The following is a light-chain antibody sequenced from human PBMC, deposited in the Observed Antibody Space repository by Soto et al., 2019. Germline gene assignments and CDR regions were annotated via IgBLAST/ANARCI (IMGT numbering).Light chain of an antibody. V-gene: IGLV2-14*01. J-gene: IGLJ3*02. CDR3: TSYTTKSTWV. Sequence: QSVLTQPASVSGSPGQSITMSCTGTTSDIGAYNYVSWYQQHPGKAPKLMIYEVTNRPSGASDRFSGSKSDNTASLTISGLRAEDEADYYCTSYTTKSTWVFGGGTKVTVL. CDR2: EVT. CDR1: TSDIGAYNY.